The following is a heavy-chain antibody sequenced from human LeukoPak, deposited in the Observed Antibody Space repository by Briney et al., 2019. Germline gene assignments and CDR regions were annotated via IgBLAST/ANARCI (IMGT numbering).Heavy chain of an antibody. CDR1: GGSISSGSYY. Sequence: SETLSLTCTVSGGSISSGSYYWSWIRQPAGKGLEWIGRIYTSGSTNYNPSLKSRVTISVDTSKNQFSLKLSSVTAADTAVYYCARRFYYYGSGRNYYYMDVWGKGTTVTVSS. V-gene: IGHV4-61*02. J-gene: IGHJ6*03. CDR3: ARRFYYYGSGRNYYYMDV. D-gene: IGHD3-10*01. CDR2: IYTSGST.